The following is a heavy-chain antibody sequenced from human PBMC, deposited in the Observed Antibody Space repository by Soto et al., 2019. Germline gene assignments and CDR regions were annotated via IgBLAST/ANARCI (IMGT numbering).Heavy chain of an antibody. D-gene: IGHD5-18*01. J-gene: IGHJ4*02. CDR1: GDSISSDGSS. Sequence: QVRLQESGPGLVKPSETLSLTCTVSGDSISSDGSSWSWIRHHPGKGLEWIGNISYTGTPYYNPSLRSRVTISGDPSKNQFSLRLSSVTAADTAVYCCARDASLSFGDPATLDNWGQVTRVTGSS. CDR2: ISYTGTP. V-gene: IGHV4-31*03. CDR3: ARDASLSFGDPATLDN.